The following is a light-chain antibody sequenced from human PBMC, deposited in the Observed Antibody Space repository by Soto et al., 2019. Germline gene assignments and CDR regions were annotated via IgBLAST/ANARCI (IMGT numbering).Light chain of an antibody. Sequence: QPVLTQPPSTSGTAGQGVTISCSGSSSNIGSNTVNWYQHLPGTAPKLLIYANNQRPSGVPYRFSGFKSGTSASLAISGLQSEDEADYYCQAYDYSLTASVFGGGTKLTVL. CDR1: SSNIGSNT. CDR3: QAYDYSLTASV. CDR2: ANN. J-gene: IGLJ3*02. V-gene: IGLV1-44*01.